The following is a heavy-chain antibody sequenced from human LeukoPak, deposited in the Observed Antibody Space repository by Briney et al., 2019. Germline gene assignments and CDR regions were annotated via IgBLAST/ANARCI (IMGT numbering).Heavy chain of an antibody. J-gene: IGHJ4*02. CDR1: GVSISSSSYF. D-gene: IGHD2/OR15-2a*01. Sequence: SETLSLXCTVSGVSISSSSYFWVWIRQPPGKGLEWIGSIYYTGSTYYSPSLKSRVTISVDTSKNHFSLKLSSVTAADTAVYYCARLDFPHYFDCWGQGTLVTVSS. V-gene: IGHV4-39*02. CDR3: ARLDFPHYFDC. CDR2: IYYTGST.